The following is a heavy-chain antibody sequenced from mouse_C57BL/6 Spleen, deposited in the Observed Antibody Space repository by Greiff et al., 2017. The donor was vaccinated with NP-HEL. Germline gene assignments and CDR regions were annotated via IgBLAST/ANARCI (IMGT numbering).Heavy chain of an antibody. V-gene: IGHV1-82*01. Sequence: VQLQQSGPELVKPGASVKISCKASGYGFSSSWMNWVKQRPGKGLEWIGRIYPGDGDTNYNGKFKGKATLTADKSSSTAYMQLSSLTSEDSAVYFCAPYYYASSYNFDVWGTGTTVTVSS. CDR2: IYPGDGDT. CDR1: GYGFSSSW. J-gene: IGHJ1*03. CDR3: APYYYASSYNFDV. D-gene: IGHD1-1*01.